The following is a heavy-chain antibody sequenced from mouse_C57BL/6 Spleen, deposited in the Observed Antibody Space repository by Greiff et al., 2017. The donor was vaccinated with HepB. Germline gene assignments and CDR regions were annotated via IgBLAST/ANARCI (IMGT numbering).Heavy chain of an antibody. Sequence: EVKLQESGPGLVKPSQSLSLTCSVTGYSITSGYYWNWIRQFPGNKLEWMGYISYDGSNNYNPSLKNRISITRDTSKNQFFLKLNSVTTEDTATYYCARGWDVGYWGQGTTLTVSS. CDR3: ARGWDVGY. D-gene: IGHD4-1*01. V-gene: IGHV3-6*01. CDR2: ISYDGSN. CDR1: GYSITSGYY. J-gene: IGHJ2*01.